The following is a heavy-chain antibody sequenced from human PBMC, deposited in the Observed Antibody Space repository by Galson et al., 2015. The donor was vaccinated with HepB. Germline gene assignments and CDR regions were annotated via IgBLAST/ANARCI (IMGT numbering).Heavy chain of an antibody. Sequence: ETLSLTCTVSGGSISDYCWTWIRQPPGKGLEWIGFVYYSGSTKYNSSLKSRVTISVDTSKNQFSLKLTSVTAADTGVYYCARHAAYGGSNYRAIDYWGQGTLVAVTS. CDR3: ARHAAYGGSNYRAIDY. CDR1: GGSISDYC. D-gene: IGHD1-26*01. CDR2: VYYSGST. V-gene: IGHV4-59*08. J-gene: IGHJ4*02.